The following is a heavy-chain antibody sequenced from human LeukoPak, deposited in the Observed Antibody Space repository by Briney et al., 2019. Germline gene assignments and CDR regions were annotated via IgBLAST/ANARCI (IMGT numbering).Heavy chain of an antibody. V-gene: IGHV3-11*01. Sequence: KAGGSLRLSYAASGFTFSDYSMNWIRQAPGKGLEWISYIAGSGTTIYYADSVKGRFTVSRDNAKNSLYLQVKSLRAEDTAVYYCARGGLWLTDAMDVWGQGTTVTVSS. CDR1: GFTFSDYS. CDR3: ARGGLWLTDAMDV. D-gene: IGHD5-18*01. CDR2: IAGSGTTI. J-gene: IGHJ6*02.